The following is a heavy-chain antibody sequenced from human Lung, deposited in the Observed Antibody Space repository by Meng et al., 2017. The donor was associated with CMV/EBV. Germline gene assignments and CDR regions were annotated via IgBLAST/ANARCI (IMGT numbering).Heavy chain of an antibody. CDR3: ASKVEPYYYDRSGYLN. Sequence: AXVXVSXXASGDTFTSYGFTWVRQAPGQGLEWVGWISAYNDNTNYAQRLQGRVSMTTDTTTGTAYMELRSLRSDDTAVYYCASKVEPYYYDRSGYLNWGQGTLVXVSS. CDR2: ISAYNDNT. D-gene: IGHD3-22*01. CDR1: GDTFTSYG. V-gene: IGHV1-18*01. J-gene: IGHJ4*02.